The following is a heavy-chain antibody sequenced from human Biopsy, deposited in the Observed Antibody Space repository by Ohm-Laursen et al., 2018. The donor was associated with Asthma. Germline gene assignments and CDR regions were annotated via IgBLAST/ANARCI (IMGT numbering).Heavy chain of an antibody. Sequence: GSLRLSCAASGFTFSSYWMSWVRQAPGKGLEWVANIKQDGSEKYYVDSVKGRFTISRNNAKNSLYLQMNSLRAEDTAVYYCARDTRPNWFDPWGQGTLATVSS. CDR1: GFTFSSYW. CDR3: ARDTRPNWFDP. V-gene: IGHV3-7*05. D-gene: IGHD3-3*01. CDR2: IKQDGSEK. J-gene: IGHJ5*02.